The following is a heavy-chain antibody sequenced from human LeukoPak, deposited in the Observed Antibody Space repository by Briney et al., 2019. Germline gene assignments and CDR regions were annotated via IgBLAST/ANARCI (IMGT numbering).Heavy chain of an antibody. CDR1: GFTFSNYC. Sequence: GGSLRLSCAASGFTFSNYCMRWVRQPPGKGLEWVAVISYDGSNKYYADSMKGRFAISRDNSKTTLYLQMNSLRAEDTAVYDCAKAYGYCATTSCSHEEFDYWGQGTMVTVSS. D-gene: IGHD2-2*01. CDR2: ISYDGSNK. CDR3: AKAYGYCATTSCSHEEFDY. J-gene: IGHJ4*01. V-gene: IGHV3-30*18.